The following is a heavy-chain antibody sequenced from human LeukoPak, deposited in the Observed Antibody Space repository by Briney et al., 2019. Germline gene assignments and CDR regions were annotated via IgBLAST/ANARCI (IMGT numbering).Heavy chain of an antibody. Sequence: SQTLSLTCTVSGGSISSGSYYWSWIRQPAGKGLEWIGRIYTSGSTNYNPSVKSRVTISVDTSKNQFSLKLSSVTAADTAVYYCARAEWLHWFDPWGQGTLVTVSS. J-gene: IGHJ5*02. CDR2: IYTSGST. CDR3: ARAEWLHWFDP. V-gene: IGHV4-61*02. CDR1: GGSISSGSYY. D-gene: IGHD3-3*01.